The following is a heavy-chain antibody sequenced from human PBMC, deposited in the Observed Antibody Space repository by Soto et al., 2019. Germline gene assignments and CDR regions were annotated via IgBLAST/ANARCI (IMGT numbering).Heavy chain of an antibody. CDR1: GFTFSSYA. J-gene: IGHJ4*02. D-gene: IGHD2-15*01. Sequence: EVQLLESGGGLVQPGGSLRLSCAASGFTFSSYAMSWVRQAPGKGLEWVSAISGSGGSTYYADSVKGRFTISRDHSKNGMNLPINSMRAEDPGVYFCAKGGERYCSGGSCYDFDDWGQGTLVTVSS. CDR2: ISGSGGST. CDR3: AKGGERYCSGGSCYDFDD. V-gene: IGHV3-23*01.